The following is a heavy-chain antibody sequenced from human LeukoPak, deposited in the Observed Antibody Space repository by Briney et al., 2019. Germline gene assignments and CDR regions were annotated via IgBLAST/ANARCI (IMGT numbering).Heavy chain of an antibody. Sequence: SETLSLTCSVSGGSISSGFYWDWIRQPPGKGLEWIGSLYYSGSTYYNPSLESRVTISVDTSKNQFSLKLRSVTAADTAVYYCASLTYYSDSSGYYYIHWGQGALVNVSP. V-gene: IGHV4-39*01. J-gene: IGHJ4*02. CDR1: GGSISSGFY. CDR3: ASLTYYSDSSGYYYIH. D-gene: IGHD3-22*01. CDR2: LYYSGST.